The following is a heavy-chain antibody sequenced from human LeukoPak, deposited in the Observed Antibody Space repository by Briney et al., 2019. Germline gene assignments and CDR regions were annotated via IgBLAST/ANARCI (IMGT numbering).Heavy chain of an antibody. CDR3: ARQSYYDSSGYYPLFY. J-gene: IGHJ4*02. CDR1: GGSISSYY. V-gene: IGHV4-59*08. CDR2: IYYSGST. Sequence: SETLSLTCTVSGGSISSYYWSWIRQPPGKGLEWIGNIYYSGSTNYNPSLKSRVTISVDTSKNQFSLKLSSVTAADTAVYYCARQSYYDSSGYYPLFYWGQGTLVTVSS. D-gene: IGHD3-22*01.